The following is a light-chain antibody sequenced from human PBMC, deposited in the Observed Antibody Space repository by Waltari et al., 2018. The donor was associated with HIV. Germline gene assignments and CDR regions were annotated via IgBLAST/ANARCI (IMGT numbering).Light chain of an antibody. CDR1: SRDIANTF. V-gene: IGLV6-57*04. CDR3: QSYDRGDAV. CDR2: ADA. Sequence: FMLTQPHSLSESPGKTLSISCTRRSRDIANTFVPWFQQRPGSAPTTVIYADARRPSGVPDRFSGSIDSSSNSASLTISGLKTEDEADYYCQSYDRGDAVFGGGTKLTV. J-gene: IGLJ2*01.